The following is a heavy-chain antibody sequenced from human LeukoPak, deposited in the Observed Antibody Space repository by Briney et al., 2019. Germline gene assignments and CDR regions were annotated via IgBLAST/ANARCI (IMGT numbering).Heavy chain of an antibody. CDR3: ARDHIGYSSSSSWFDP. CDR2: FDPEDGET. Sequence: ASVKVSCKVSGYTLTELSMHWVRQAPGKGLEWMGGFDPEDGETIYAQKFQGRVTMTEDTSTDTAYMELSSLRSEDTAVYYCARDHIGYSSSSSWFDPWGQGTLVTVSS. CDR1: GYTLTELS. J-gene: IGHJ5*02. V-gene: IGHV1-24*01. D-gene: IGHD6-6*01.